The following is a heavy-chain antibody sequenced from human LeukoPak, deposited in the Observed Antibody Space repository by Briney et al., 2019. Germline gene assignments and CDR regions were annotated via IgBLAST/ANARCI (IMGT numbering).Heavy chain of an antibody. Sequence: GGSLRLSCAASGFTFSNAWMSWVRQAPGKGLEWVGRIKSKTDGGTTDYAAPVKGRFTISRDDSKNTLYLQMNSLKTEDTAVYYCTTQMGATSLFFRAFDIWGQGTMVTVSS. CDR1: GFTFSNAW. D-gene: IGHD3-3*01. CDR2: IKSKTDGGTT. CDR3: TTQMGATSLFFRAFDI. J-gene: IGHJ3*02. V-gene: IGHV3-15*01.